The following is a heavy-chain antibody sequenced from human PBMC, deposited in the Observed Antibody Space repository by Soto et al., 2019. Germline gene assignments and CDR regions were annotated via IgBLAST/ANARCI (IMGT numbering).Heavy chain of an antibody. Sequence: EVQLLESGGGLVQPGGSLRLSCAASGFTFSSYAMSSVRQAPGKGLEWVSAISGSGGSTYYADSVKGRFTISRDNSKNTLYLQMNSLRAEDTAVYYCAKDGAYCGGDCYSLYFQHWGQGTLVTVSS. V-gene: IGHV3-23*01. D-gene: IGHD2-21*02. CDR2: ISGSGGST. CDR3: AKDGAYCGGDCYSLYFQH. CDR1: GFTFSSYA. J-gene: IGHJ1*01.